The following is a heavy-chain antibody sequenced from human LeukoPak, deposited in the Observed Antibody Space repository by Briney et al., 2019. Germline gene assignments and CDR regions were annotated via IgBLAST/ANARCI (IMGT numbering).Heavy chain of an antibody. V-gene: IGHV3-30*02. CDR2: IRYDGSNK. D-gene: IGHD6-19*01. CDR1: GFTFSSYG. Sequence: GGSLRLSCAASGFTFSSYGMHWVRQAPGKGLEWVAFIRYDGSNKYYVDSVKGRFTISRDNSKNTLYLQMNSLRAEDTAVYYCAKVKVAVAAYFDYWGQGTLVTVSS. CDR3: AKVKVAVAAYFDY. J-gene: IGHJ4*02.